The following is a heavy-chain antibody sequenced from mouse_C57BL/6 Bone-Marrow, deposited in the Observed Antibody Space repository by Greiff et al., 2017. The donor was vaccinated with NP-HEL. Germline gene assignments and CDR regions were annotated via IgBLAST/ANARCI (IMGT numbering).Heavy chain of an antibody. Sequence: VQLQQSGPVLVKPGPSVKISCKASGFTFTDYYMHWVKQSHGKSLEWIGLVYPYNGGTSYNQKFKGKAPLTVDTSSSTAYMELNSLTSEDAAVYYCARSYYGSSYDWYFDVWGTGTTVTVSS. J-gene: IGHJ1*03. V-gene: IGHV1-36*01. D-gene: IGHD1-1*01. CDR2: VYPYNGGT. CDR3: ARSYYGSSYDWYFDV. CDR1: GFTFTDYY.